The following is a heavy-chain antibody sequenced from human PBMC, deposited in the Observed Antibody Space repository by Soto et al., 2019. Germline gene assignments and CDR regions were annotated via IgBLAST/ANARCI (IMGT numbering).Heavy chain of an antibody. CDR3: AREPCLGYCSSTRFDY. Sequence: QVQLVQSGAEVKKPGSSVKVSCKASGGTFSSYTISWVRQAPGQGLEWMGRIIPILGIANYAQKFQGRVTITAGKSTSTAYMGLSSLRSEDTAVYYCAREPCLGYCSSTRFDYWGQGTLVTVSS. CDR1: GGTFSSYT. D-gene: IGHD2-2*01. J-gene: IGHJ4*02. V-gene: IGHV1-69*08. CDR2: IIPILGIA.